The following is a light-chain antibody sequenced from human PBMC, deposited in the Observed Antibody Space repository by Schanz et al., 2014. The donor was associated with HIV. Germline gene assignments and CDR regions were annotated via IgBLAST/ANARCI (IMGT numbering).Light chain of an antibody. Sequence: QSALTQPASVSGSPGQSITISCTGTSSDIGANNYVSWYQQHPGKAPKLMIYDVSKRPSGVPDRFSGSKSGNAASLTISGLQAEDEADYYCSSYTSSSTLWVFGGGTKLTVL. V-gene: IGLV2-14*03. CDR3: SSYTSSSTLWV. J-gene: IGLJ3*02. CDR1: SSDIGANNY. CDR2: DVS.